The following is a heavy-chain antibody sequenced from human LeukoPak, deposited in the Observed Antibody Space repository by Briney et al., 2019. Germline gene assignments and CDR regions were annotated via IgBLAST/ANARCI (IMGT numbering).Heavy chain of an antibody. CDR3: ARGGGYCSSTSCYVYAFDI. Sequence: GASVKVSCKASGGTFSSYAISWVRQAPGQGLEWMGGIIPIFGIANYAQKFQGRVTITADESTSTAYMGLSSLRSEDTAVYYCARGGGYCSSTSCYVYAFDIWGQGTMVTVSS. D-gene: IGHD2-2*01. J-gene: IGHJ3*02. V-gene: IGHV1-69*13. CDR1: GGTFSSYA. CDR2: IIPIFGIA.